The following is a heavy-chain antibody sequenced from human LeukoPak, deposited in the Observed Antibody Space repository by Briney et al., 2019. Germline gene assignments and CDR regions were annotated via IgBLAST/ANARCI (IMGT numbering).Heavy chain of an antibody. V-gene: IGHV1-69*13. CDR2: IIPIFGTA. CDR1: GGTFSSYA. Sequence: SVKVSCKASGGTFSSYAIRWVRQAPGQGLEWMGGIIPIFGTANYAQKFQGRVTITADESTSTAYMELSSLRSEDTAVYYCARARSLYCSSTSCLYYYYGMDVWGQGTTVTVSS. CDR3: ARARSLYCSSTSCLYYYYGMDV. J-gene: IGHJ6*02. D-gene: IGHD2-2*01.